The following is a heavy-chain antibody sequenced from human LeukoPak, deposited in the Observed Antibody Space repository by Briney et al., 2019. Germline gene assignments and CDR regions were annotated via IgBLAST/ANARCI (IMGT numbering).Heavy chain of an antibody. V-gene: IGHV4-39*01. Sequence: SETLSLTCSVSGGSMSSYYWGWIRQPPGKGLEWIGSIYYSGSTYYNPSLKSRVTISVDTSKNQFSLKLSSVTAADTAVYYCARHPYQLLWLSWFDPWGQGTLVTVSS. D-gene: IGHD2-2*01. J-gene: IGHJ5*02. CDR3: ARHPYQLLWLSWFDP. CDR2: IYYSGST. CDR1: GGSMSSYY.